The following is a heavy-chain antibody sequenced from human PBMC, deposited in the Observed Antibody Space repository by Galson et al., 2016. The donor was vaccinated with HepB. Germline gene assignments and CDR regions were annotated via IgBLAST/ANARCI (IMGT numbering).Heavy chain of an antibody. V-gene: IGHV1-18*04. CDR1: GYTFTCYG. CDR3: ARSSSTNRGPDV. D-gene: IGHD2-2*01. Sequence: SVKVSCKASGYTFTCYGISWVRQAPGQGLEWMGWISAYNGNTNYAQKLQGRVTMTTDTSTSTAYMEVRSLEPDGTAVYYCARSSSTNRGPDVWGQGTTVTVSS. J-gene: IGHJ6*02. CDR2: ISAYNGNT.